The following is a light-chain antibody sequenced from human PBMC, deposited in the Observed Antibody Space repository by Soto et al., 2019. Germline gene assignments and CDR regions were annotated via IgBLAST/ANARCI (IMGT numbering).Light chain of an antibody. J-gene: IGKJ1*01. V-gene: IGKV1-5*01. CDR2: DVS. CDR3: QQYNIFWT. Sequence: EIQMSQSPSALSASVGDRVTITCRASQSISSWLAWYQQKPGKAPKLLIYDVSTLESGVPSRFSGSGSGTEFTLTISSLQPVDFATYYCQQYNIFWTFGQGTKVAIK. CDR1: QSISSW.